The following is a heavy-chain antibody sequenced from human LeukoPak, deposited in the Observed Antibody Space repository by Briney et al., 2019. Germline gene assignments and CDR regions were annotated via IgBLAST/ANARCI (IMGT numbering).Heavy chain of an antibody. CDR2: ISSSSSYI. V-gene: IGHV3-21*01. J-gene: IGHJ4*02. CDR1: GFTFSSYS. Sequence: GGSLRLSRAASGFTFSSYSMNWVRQAPGKGLEWVSSISSSSSYIYYADSVKGRFTISRDNAKNSLYLQMNSLRAEDTAVYYCARESAGKVGPMGGVDYWGQGTLVTVSS. D-gene: IGHD1-26*01. CDR3: ARESAGKVGPMGGVDY.